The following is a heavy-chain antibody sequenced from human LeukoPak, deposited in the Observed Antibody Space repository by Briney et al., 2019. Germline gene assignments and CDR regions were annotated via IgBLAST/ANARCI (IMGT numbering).Heavy chain of an antibody. CDR1: GFTVSSNY. V-gene: IGHV3-53*05. J-gene: IGHJ4*02. CDR3: VRGAYSSSWLDFDY. Sequence: GGSLRLSCAASGFTVSSNYMSWVRQAPGKGLEWVSIIYSGGSTFYADSVKGRFTISRDNSKNTLYLQMNSLRAEDTAVYYCVRGAYSSSWLDFDYWGQGTLVTVSS. D-gene: IGHD6-13*01. CDR2: IYSGGST.